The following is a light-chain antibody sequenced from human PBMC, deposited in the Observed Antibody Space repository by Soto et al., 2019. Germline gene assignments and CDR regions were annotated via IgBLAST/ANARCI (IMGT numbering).Light chain of an antibody. CDR3: QQRSSPIT. CDR1: QSLGRY. V-gene: IGKV3-11*01. CDR2: DAS. J-gene: IGKJ5*01. Sequence: DIVLTQSPDTLSLSPGEGATLSCRASQSLGRYFAWYQQTPGQAPRLLIYDASHTATGIPVRLSGGGSESVFTITIRSLEPEDSAVYYCQQRSSPITFGQGTRLEIK.